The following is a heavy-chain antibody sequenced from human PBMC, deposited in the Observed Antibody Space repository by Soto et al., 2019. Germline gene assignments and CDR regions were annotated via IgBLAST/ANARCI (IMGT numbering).Heavy chain of an antibody. CDR1: GFTFPTYA. D-gene: IGHD3-10*01. V-gene: IGHV3-23*01. Sequence: ELQLLESGGDLVQPGGSLRLSRRATGFTFPTYAMSWVRQAPGKGLEWVSAISASGGTFYAASVKGRFTISRDNSKDTLYLQMNSLRAEDTAVYYCAKRDLVDASPRNFDFWGQGTLVTVSS. CDR3: AKRDLVDASPRNFDF. CDR2: ISASGGT. J-gene: IGHJ4*02.